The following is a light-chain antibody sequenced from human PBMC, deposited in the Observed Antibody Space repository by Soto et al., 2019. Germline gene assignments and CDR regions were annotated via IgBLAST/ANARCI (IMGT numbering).Light chain of an antibody. CDR3: GLSLPRGVWE. J-gene: IGLJ3*02. V-gene: IGLV8-61*01. Sequence: QTVVTQEPSFAVSPGETITLTCGLTSGSVTTSSYPSWYQQTPGQAPRTLIYSTNTRSSGVPDRFSGSILGNKAALTITGGQADEASDYYYGLSLPRGVWEFGGGTQLTVL. CDR1: SGSVTTSSY. CDR2: STN.